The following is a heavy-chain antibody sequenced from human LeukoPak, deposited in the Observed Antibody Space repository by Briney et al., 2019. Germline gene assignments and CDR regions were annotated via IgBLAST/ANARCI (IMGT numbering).Heavy chain of an antibody. J-gene: IGHJ3*02. V-gene: IGHV4-34*01. CDR1: GGSISSYY. CDR3: AGTYFLDAFDI. CDR2: INHSGST. D-gene: IGHD2-21*01. Sequence: SEILSLTCTVSGGSISSYYWSWIRQPPGKGLEWIGEINHSGSTNYNPSLKSRVTISVDTSKNQFSLKLSSVTAADTAVYYCAGTYFLDAFDIWGQGTMVTVSS.